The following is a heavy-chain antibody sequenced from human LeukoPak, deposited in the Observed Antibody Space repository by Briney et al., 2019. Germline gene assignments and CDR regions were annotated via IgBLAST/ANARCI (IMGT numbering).Heavy chain of an antibody. CDR2: INPNSGGT. CDR1: GYTFTGYY. CDR3: ARGHYSSSWDY. V-gene: IGHV1-2*02. J-gene: IGHJ4*02. Sequence: ASVKVSCKASGYTFTGYYMHWVRQAPGQGLEWMGWINPNSGGTNYAQKFQGRVTMTRNTSISTAYMELSSLRSEDTAVYYCARGHYSSSWDYWGQGTLVTVSS. D-gene: IGHD6-13*01.